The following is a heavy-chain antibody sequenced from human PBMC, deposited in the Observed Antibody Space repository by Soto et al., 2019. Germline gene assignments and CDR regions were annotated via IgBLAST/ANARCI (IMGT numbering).Heavy chain of an antibody. V-gene: IGHV1-69*12. CDR1: GGTFSSYA. Sequence: QVQLVQSGAEVKKPGSSVKVSCKASGGTFSSYAISWVRQAPGQGLEWMGGIIPIFGTAHYAQKFQGRVTVTADESASKAYRGLSSLRTDDTAVYCCGRVQWGGDSSLDYWGQGTLVTVSS. CDR2: IIPIFGTA. D-gene: IGHD6-13*01. CDR3: GRVQWGGDSSLDY. J-gene: IGHJ4*02.